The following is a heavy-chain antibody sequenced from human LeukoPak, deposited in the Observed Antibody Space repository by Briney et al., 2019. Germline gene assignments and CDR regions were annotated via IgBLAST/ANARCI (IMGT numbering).Heavy chain of an antibody. D-gene: IGHD6-13*01. CDR1: GGSFSGYY. CDR2: IYTSGST. CDR3: ARERDSSSWYDEDAFDI. V-gene: IGHV4-4*07. J-gene: IGHJ3*02. Sequence: SETLSLTCAVYGGSFSGYYWSWIRQPAGKGLEWIGRIYTSGSTNYNPSLKSRVTMSVDTSKNQFSLKLSSVTAADTAVYYCARERDSSSWYDEDAFDIWGQGTMVTVSS.